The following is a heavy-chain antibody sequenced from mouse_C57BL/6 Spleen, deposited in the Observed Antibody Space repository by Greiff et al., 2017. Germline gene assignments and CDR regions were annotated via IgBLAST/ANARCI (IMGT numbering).Heavy chain of an antibody. CDR2: INPNNGGT. CDR1: GYTFTDYN. D-gene: IGHD1-1*01. Sequence: EVQRVESGPELVKPGASVKMSCKASGYTFTDYNMHWVKQSPGKSLEWIGYINPNNGGTSYNQKFKGKATLTVNKSSSTAYMELRSLTSEDSAVYYCARWGVVAPLDAMDYWGQGTSVTVSS. J-gene: IGHJ4*01. CDR3: ARWGVVAPLDAMDY. V-gene: IGHV1-22*01.